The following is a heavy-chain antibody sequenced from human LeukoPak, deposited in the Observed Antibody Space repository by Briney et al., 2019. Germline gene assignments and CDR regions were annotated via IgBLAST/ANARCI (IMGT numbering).Heavy chain of an antibody. D-gene: IGHD3-3*01. Sequence: ASVKVSCKASGYTFTGYYMHWVRQAPGQGLEWMGWINPNSGGTIYAQKFQGRVTMTEDTSTDTAYMELSSLRSEDTAVYYCATVLSGYYTGKGLDYWGQGTLVTVSS. CDR3: ATVLSGYYTGKGLDY. CDR2: INPNSGGT. J-gene: IGHJ4*02. CDR1: GYTFTGYY. V-gene: IGHV1-2*02.